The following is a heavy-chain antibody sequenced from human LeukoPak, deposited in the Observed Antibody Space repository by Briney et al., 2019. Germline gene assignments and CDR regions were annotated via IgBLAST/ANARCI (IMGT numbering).Heavy chain of an antibody. Sequence: KAGGSLRLSCAASGFTFSGYNMRWIRQAPGKGLEWVSSISRSGSTKYYADSVKGRFTISRDNAKNSLFLQMNSLRAEDTAVYYCARVLRYCSGGNCYSGGLGYMDVWGKGTTVTISS. CDR2: ISRSGSTK. J-gene: IGHJ6*03. V-gene: IGHV3-11*01. CDR1: GFTFSGYN. CDR3: ARVLRYCSGGNCYSGGLGYMDV. D-gene: IGHD2-15*01.